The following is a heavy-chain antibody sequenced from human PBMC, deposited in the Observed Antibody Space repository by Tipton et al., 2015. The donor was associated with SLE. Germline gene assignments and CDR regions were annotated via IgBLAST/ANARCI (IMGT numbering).Heavy chain of an antibody. CDR3: ARQHSGGATDT. J-gene: IGHJ5*02. CDR2: IYHSGRT. CDR1: GDSITDSGYS. V-gene: IGHV4-31*03. D-gene: IGHD1-26*01. Sequence: LRLSCTVSGDSITDSGYSWNWVRQHPGAGLEWIGYIYHSGRTDYNPSLRSRVTISRDTSKIQFSLNVNSVTAADTAVYYCARQHSGGATDTWGQGTLVTVSS.